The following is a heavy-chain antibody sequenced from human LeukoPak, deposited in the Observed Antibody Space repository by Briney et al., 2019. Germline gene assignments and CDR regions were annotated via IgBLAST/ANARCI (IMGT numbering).Heavy chain of an antibody. CDR3: ARHAIVVVPAAMAYWFDP. V-gene: IGHV4-39*07. J-gene: IGHJ5*02. Sequence: SQTLSLTCTVSGGSISSSSYYWGWIRQPPGKGLEWIGSIYYSGSTYYNPSLKSRVTISVDTSKNQFSLKLSSVTAADTAVYYCARHAIVVVPAAMAYWFDPWGQGTLVTVSS. D-gene: IGHD2-2*01. CDR2: IYYSGST. CDR1: GGSISSSSYY.